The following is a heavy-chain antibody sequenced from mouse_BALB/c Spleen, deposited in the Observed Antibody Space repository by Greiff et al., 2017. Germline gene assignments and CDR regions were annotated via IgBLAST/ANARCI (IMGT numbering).Heavy chain of an antibody. J-gene: IGHJ4*01. Sequence: VQLVESGPGLVQPSQSLSITCTVSGFSLTSYGVHWVRQSPGKGLEWLGVIWSGGSTDYNGAFISRLSISKDNSKSQVFFKMNSLQANDTAIYYCARNGGVYYAMDYWGQGTSVTVSS. CDR3: ARNGGVYYAMDY. V-gene: IGHV2-2*02. CDR1: GFSLTSYG. CDR2: IWSGGST.